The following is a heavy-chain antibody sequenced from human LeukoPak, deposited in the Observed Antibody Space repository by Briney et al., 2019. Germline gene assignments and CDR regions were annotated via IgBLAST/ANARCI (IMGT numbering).Heavy chain of an antibody. D-gene: IGHD3-3*01. CDR2: INHSGST. Sequence: PSETLSLTCAVYGGSFSGYYWSWIRQPPGKGLEWIGEINHSGSTNYNPSLKSRVTISVDTSKNQFSLKLSSVTAADTAVYYCARDRLYDFWSGYYTGGLDNWGQGTLVTVSS. J-gene: IGHJ4*02. V-gene: IGHV4-34*01. CDR1: GGSFSGYY. CDR3: ARDRLYDFWSGYYTGGLDN.